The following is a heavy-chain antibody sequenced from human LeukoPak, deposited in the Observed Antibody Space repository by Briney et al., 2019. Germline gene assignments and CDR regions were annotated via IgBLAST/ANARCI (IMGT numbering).Heavy chain of an antibody. J-gene: IGHJ4*02. CDR2: ISSRSSYI. CDR3: ARPGIALAGDY. Sequence: GGSLRLSCAASGFIFSSHSVNWVRQAPGKGLEWVSSISSRSSYINYADSVKGRFAISRDNAKNTLYLQMNSLRAEDTAVYYCARPGIALAGDYWGQGALVTVSS. CDR1: GFIFSSHS. V-gene: IGHV3-21*01. D-gene: IGHD6-19*01.